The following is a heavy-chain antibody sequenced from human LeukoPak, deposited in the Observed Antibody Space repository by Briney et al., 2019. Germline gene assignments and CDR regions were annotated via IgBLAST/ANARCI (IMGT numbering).Heavy chain of an antibody. V-gene: IGHV4-59*08. CDR3: ARNPTQWFGELSAYFDY. CDR2: IYYSGST. CDR1: GGSISSYY. D-gene: IGHD3-10*01. J-gene: IGHJ4*02. Sequence: PPETLSLTCTVSGGSISSYYWSWIRQPPGKGLEWIGYIYYSGSTNYNPSLKSRVTISVDTSKNQFSLKLSSVTAADTAVYYCARNPTQWFGELSAYFDYWGQGTLVTVSS.